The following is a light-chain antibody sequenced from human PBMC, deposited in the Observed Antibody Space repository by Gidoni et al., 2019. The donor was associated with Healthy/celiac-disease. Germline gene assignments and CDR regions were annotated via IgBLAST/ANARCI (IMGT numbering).Light chain of an antibody. J-gene: IGKJ4*01. Sequence: DIQMTQSPSSLSASVGDRVTITCQASQDISNYLNWYQQKPGKAPTLLIYDASNLETGVPARFSGSGSGTEFTFTISSLQPEDIATYYCQQYDNLPPLTFGGGTKVEIK. V-gene: IGKV1-33*01. CDR2: DAS. CDR3: QQYDNLPPLT. CDR1: QDISNY.